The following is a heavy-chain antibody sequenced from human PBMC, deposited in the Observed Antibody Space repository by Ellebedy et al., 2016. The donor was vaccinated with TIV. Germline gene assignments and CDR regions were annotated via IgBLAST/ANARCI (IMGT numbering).Heavy chain of an antibody. V-gene: IGHV1-2*02. J-gene: IGHJ4*02. CDR3: ARGWTMVRGKDH. Sequence: ASVKVSXXASGYTFTDYFMHWVRQAPGQGLEWMGWINPDSGGTKYAQNFQGRVTMTRDTSISTAYMDLSRLRSDDTAVYYCARGWTMVRGKDHWGQGTLVTVSS. CDR1: GYTFTDYF. D-gene: IGHD3-10*01. CDR2: INPDSGGT.